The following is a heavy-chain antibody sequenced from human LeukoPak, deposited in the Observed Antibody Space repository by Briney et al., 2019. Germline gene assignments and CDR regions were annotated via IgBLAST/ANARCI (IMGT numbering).Heavy chain of an antibody. CDR2: ISSSGSTI. V-gene: IGHV3-11*04. D-gene: IGHD5-24*01. CDR1: GFTFSDYY. CDR3: ARVGWLQLYFDC. J-gene: IGHJ4*02. Sequence: GGSLRLSCAASGFTFSDYYMSWIRQAPGKGLEWISYISSSGSTIYYADSVRGRFTISRDNAKNSLYLQMNSLRAEDTAVYYCARVGWLQLYFDCWGQGTLVTVSS.